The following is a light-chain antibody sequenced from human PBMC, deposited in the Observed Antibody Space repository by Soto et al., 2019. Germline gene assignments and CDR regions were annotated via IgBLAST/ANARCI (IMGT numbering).Light chain of an antibody. CDR2: DNN. J-gene: IGLJ2*01. Sequence: QSLLTQPPSVSAAPGQMVTISCSGSSSNIGNNYVSWYRQLPGTAPKLLIYDNNKRPSGIPDRFSGSKSGTSATLGITGLQTGDEADYYCGTWDSSLSAEIFGGGTKLTVL. CDR1: SSNIGNNY. CDR3: GTWDSSLSAEI. V-gene: IGLV1-51*01.